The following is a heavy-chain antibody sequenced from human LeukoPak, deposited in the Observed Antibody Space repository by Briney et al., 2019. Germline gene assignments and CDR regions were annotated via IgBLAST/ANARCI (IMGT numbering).Heavy chain of an antibody. J-gene: IGHJ4*02. D-gene: IGHD3-22*01. Sequence: GGSLRLSCAASGFTFSSYSMQWVRQTPGKGLEWVGIMSNIGENTFYGEAVKGRFTISRDNSKNTLYLQMNSLRAEDTAVYYCAKGSRGLYYYDSRVLYYFDYWGQGTLVTVSS. V-gene: IGHV3-33*05. CDR2: MSNIGENT. CDR3: AKGSRGLYYYDSRVLYYFDY. CDR1: GFTFSSYS.